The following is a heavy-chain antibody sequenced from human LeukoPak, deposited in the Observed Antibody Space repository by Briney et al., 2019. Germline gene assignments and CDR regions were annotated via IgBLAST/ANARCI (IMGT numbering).Heavy chain of an antibody. D-gene: IGHD2-15*01. CDR3: ASVGYCSGGSCPARYYFDY. CDR1: GWASSGYY. V-gene: IGHV4-34*01. CDR2: IYQSGST. Sequence: SETLSLTCAVSGWASSGYYWNWIRQPPGKRRELCGEIYQSGSTNYNPSLKSRVTISLDTSKNQFSLKLSSVTAADTAVYYCASVGYCSGGSCPARYYFDYWGQGTLVTVSS. J-gene: IGHJ4*02.